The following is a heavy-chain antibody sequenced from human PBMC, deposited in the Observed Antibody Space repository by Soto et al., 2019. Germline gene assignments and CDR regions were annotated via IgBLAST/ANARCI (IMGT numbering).Heavy chain of an antibody. CDR1: GFTFSYYW. V-gene: IGHV3-74*01. D-gene: IGHD1-26*01. CDR2: IHSDGSST. J-gene: IGHJ3*01. Sequence: EVQLVESGGGLVRPGGSLSLSCAASGFTFSYYWMHWVRQAPGKGLVWVSRIHSDGSSTTYADFVKGRFIISRDNARNTVDLQMNSVRVEDPAVYYCARGDRGAFDLWGQGTVVNVSS. CDR3: ARGDRGAFDL.